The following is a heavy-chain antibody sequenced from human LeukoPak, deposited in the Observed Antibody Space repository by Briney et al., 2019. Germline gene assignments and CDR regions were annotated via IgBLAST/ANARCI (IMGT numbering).Heavy chain of an antibody. V-gene: IGHV3-48*03. D-gene: IGHD2-2*01. Sequence: GGSLRLSCAASGFTFSSYAMSWVRQAPGKGLEWVSYITSSGNTIYYADSVKGRFTISRDNAKNSLYLQMNSLRAEDTAVYYCARVGCSSTSCYVESEVHDAFDIWGQGTMVTVSS. J-gene: IGHJ3*02. CDR3: ARVGCSSTSCYVESEVHDAFDI. CDR1: GFTFSSYA. CDR2: ITSSGNTI.